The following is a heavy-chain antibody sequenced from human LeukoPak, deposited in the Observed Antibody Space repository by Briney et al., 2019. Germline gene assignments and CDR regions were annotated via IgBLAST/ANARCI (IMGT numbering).Heavy chain of an antibody. CDR1: GFTFSSYS. V-gene: IGHV4-59*01. Sequence: GSLRLSCAASGFTFSSYSMNWVRQAPGKGLEWIGYIYYTGSTNHNPSLKSRVTISVDTSKNQFSLKLSSVTAADTAVYYCARVVYSGYDFRGAMDVWGRGTTVTVSS. D-gene: IGHD5-12*01. CDR3: ARVVYSGYDFRGAMDV. J-gene: IGHJ6*03. CDR2: IYYTGST.